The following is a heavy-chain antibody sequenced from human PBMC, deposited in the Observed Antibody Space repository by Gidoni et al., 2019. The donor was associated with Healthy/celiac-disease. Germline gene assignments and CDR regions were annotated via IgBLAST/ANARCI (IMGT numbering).Heavy chain of an antibody. V-gene: IGHV4-39*01. J-gene: IGHJ4*02. Sequence: QLQLQESGLGLVKPSEPLSLTCTVSGGPISSSSYYWGWIRQPPGKGLEWIGSIDYSGSTYYNPSLKSRVTISVDTSKNQFSLKLSSVTAADTAVYDCARHEGGWDDYFDYWGQGTLVTVSS. CDR3: ARHEGGWDDYFDY. D-gene: IGHD6-19*01. CDR2: IDYSGST. CDR1: GGPISSSSYY.